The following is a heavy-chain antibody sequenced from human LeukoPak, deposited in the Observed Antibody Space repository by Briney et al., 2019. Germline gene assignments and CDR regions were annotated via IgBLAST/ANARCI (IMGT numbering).Heavy chain of an antibody. CDR1: GFTFSSYE. D-gene: IGHD3-16*02. V-gene: IGHV3-48*03. CDR2: ITNSGSTI. Sequence: PGGSLRLSCAASGFTFSSYEMNWVRQTPGKGLEWVSYITNSGSTIYYADSVKGRFAISRDNAKNSLYLQMNSLRAEDTAVYYCARDGDYVWGSYGLGDYFDYWGQGTLVTVSS. CDR3: ARDGDYVWGSYGLGDYFDY. J-gene: IGHJ4*02.